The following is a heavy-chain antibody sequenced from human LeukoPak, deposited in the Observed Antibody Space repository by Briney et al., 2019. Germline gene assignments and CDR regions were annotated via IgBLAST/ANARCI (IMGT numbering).Heavy chain of an antibody. J-gene: IGHJ4*02. CDR1: GGSVSSGSYY. Sequence: SETLSLTCTVSGGSVSSGSYYWSWIRQPPGKGLEWIGYIYYSGSTNYNPSLKSRVTISVDTSKNQFSLKLSSVTAADTAVYYFARGFDREAYYFDYWGQGTLVTVSS. D-gene: IGHD3-9*01. V-gene: IGHV4-61*01. CDR3: ARGFDREAYYFDY. CDR2: IYYSGST.